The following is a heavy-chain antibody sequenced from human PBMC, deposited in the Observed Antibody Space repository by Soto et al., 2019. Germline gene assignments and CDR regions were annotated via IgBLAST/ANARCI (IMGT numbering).Heavy chain of an antibody. D-gene: IGHD6-19*01. CDR3: AREFRWYSSGWRNWFDP. V-gene: IGHV4-59*01. CDR1: GGSLSSYY. CDR2: IYYSGST. J-gene: IGHJ5*02. Sequence: KPSETLSLTCTVSGGSLSSYYWSWIRQPPGKGLEWIGYIYYSGSTNYNPSLKSRVTISVDTSKNQFSLKLSSVTAADTAVYYCAREFRWYSSGWRNWFDPWGQGTLVTVSS.